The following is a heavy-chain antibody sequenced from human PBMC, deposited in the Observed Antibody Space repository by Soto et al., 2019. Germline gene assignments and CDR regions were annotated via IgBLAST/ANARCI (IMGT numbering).Heavy chain of an antibody. D-gene: IGHD2-15*01. CDR1: GFTFSSYS. CDR3: AGVIRVVAATHYYYYYGMDV. CDR2: ISSSSSYI. J-gene: IGHJ6*02. Sequence: PGGSLRLSCAASGFTFSSYSMNWVRQAPGKGLEWVSSISSSSSYIYYADSVKGRFTISRDNAKNSLYLQMNSLRAEGTAVYYCAGVIRVVAATHYYYYYGMDVWGQGTTVTVSS. V-gene: IGHV3-21*01.